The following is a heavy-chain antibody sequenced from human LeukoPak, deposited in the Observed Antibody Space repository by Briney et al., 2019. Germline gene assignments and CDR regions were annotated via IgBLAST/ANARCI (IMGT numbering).Heavy chain of an antibody. CDR2: ISYDGSNK. CDR3: ARARTFDY. V-gene: IGHV3-30*04. J-gene: IGHJ4*02. CDR1: GFTFSSYA. Sequence: GGSLRLSCAASGFTFSSYAMHWVRQAPGKGLEWVAVISYDGSNKYYADSVKGRFTISRDNSKNTLYLQMNSLRAEDTALYYCARARTFDYWGQGTLVTVSS.